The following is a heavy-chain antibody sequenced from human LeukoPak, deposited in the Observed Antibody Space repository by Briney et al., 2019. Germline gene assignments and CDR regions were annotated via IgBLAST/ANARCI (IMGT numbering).Heavy chain of an antibody. CDR2: ISYDGSNK. Sequence: GGSLRLYCAASGFTFSSYAMHWDRQAPGKGLEWVAVISYDGSNKYYADSVKGRFTISRDNSKNTLYLQMNSLRAEDTAAYYCAKRGYCSGGTCYSFHFDYWGQGTLVTVSS. J-gene: IGHJ4*02. D-gene: IGHD2-15*01. V-gene: IGHV3-30-3*02. CDR1: GFTFSSYA. CDR3: AKRGYCSGGTCYSFHFDY.